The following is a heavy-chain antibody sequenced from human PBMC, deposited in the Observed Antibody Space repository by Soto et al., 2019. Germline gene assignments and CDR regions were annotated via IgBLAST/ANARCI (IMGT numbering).Heavy chain of an antibody. CDR1: GGSISSSSYY. CDR2: FYYSGST. J-gene: IGHJ4*02. D-gene: IGHD2-15*01. Sequence: QLQLQESGPGLVKPSETLSLTCTVSGGSISSSSYYWGWIRQPPGKGLEWIGSFYYSGSTYYNPSPKSRVTISVDTSKNQFSLKLSSVTAADTAVYYCARHTPAISISDHWGQGTLVTVSS. CDR3: ARHTPAISISDH. V-gene: IGHV4-39*01.